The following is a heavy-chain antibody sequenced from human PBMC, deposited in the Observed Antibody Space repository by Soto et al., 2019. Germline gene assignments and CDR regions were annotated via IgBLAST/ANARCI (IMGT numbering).Heavy chain of an antibody. J-gene: IGHJ5*02. CDR3: ARDFSHQPPEYQLLSYWFDP. CDR2: IIPILGIA. V-gene: IGHV1-69*04. Sequence: SVKVSCKASGGTFSSYTISWVRQAPGQGLEWMGRIIPILGIANYAQKFQGRVTITADKSTSTAYMELSSLRSEDTAVYYCARDFSHQPPEYQLLSYWFDPWGQGTLVTVSS. D-gene: IGHD2-2*01. CDR1: GGTFSSYT.